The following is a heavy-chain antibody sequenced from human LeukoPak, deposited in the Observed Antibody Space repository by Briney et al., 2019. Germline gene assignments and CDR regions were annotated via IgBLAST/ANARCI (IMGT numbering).Heavy chain of an antibody. V-gene: IGHV3-30*04. CDR2: ISFDGSNK. Sequence: GGSLRLSCAASGFTFSSYAMHWVRQAPGKGLEWVAVISFDGSNKYYADSVKGRFTISRDNSKNTLYLQMNSLRAEDTAVYYSARGSRTIVTTKFARGHYMDVWGKGTTVTVSS. CDR1: GFTFSSYA. CDR3: ARGSRTIVTTKFARGHYMDV. J-gene: IGHJ6*03. D-gene: IGHD5-12*01.